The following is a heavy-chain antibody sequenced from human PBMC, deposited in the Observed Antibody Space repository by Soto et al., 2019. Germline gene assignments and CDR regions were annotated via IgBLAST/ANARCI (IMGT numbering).Heavy chain of an antibody. D-gene: IGHD2-8*01. CDR3: ARDRCTKGVSSAPTDY. Sequence: ESGGGLVQPGGSLRLSCATSGFTFSTYAMHWVRQAPGKGLEYVSAISSNGRSTYYANSVKGRFTISRDNSKNTLYLQMDRLRAEDMAVYYCARDRCTKGVSSAPTDYWGQGTLVTVSS. J-gene: IGHJ4*02. CDR1: GFTFSTYA. V-gene: IGHV3-64*01. CDR2: ISSNGRST.